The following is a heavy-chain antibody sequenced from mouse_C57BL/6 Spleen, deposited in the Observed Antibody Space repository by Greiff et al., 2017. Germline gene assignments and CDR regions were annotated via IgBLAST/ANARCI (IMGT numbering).Heavy chain of an antibody. J-gene: IGHJ4*01. CDR1: GYTFTDYY. CDR2: INPNNGGT. V-gene: IGHV1-26*01. CDR3: ARDYYGDGAMDY. Sequence: EVQPQQPGPELVKPGASVKISCKASGYTFTDYYMNWVKQSHGKSLEWIGDINPNNGGTSYNQKFKGKATLTVDKSSSTAYMELRSLTSEDSAVYYCARDYYGDGAMDYWGQGTSVTVSS. D-gene: IGHD1-1*01.